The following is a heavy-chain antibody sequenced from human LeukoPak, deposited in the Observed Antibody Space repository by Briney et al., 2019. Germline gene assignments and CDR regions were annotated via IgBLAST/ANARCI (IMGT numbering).Heavy chain of an antibody. J-gene: IGHJ3*02. CDR1: GFTFGDYA. D-gene: IGHD2-15*01. V-gene: IGHV3-15*01. Sequence: GGSLRLSCTASGFTFGDYAMSWVRQAPGKGLEWVGRIKRKTDVGTTDYAAPVKGRFTISRDDSKNTLYLQMNSLKTEDTAVYYCTTDREWWEPGAAFDIWGQGTMVTVSS. CDR2: IKRKTDVGTT. CDR3: TTDREWWEPGAAFDI.